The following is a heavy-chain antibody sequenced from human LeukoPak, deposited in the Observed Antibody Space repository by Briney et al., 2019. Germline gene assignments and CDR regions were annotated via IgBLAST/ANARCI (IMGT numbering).Heavy chain of an antibody. V-gene: IGHV4-59*08. J-gene: IGHJ4*02. Sequence: SETLSLTCTVSGGSMSSYYWSWIRQPPGKGLEWIGYIYYSGSTNYNPSLKSRVTISVDTSKNQFSLKLSSVTAADTAVYYCARLEGRYCSGGSCHFDYWGQGTLVTVSS. CDR2: IYYSGST. CDR1: GGSMSSYY. CDR3: ARLEGRYCSGGSCHFDY. D-gene: IGHD2-15*01.